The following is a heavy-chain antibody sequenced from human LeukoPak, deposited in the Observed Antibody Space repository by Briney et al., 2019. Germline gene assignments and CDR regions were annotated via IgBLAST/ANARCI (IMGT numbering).Heavy chain of an antibody. D-gene: IGHD2-15*01. CDR3: ATQGVEDDAFDI. J-gene: IGHJ3*02. CDR1: GYTFTSYD. CDR2: MNPNSGNT. V-gene: IGHV1-8*01. Sequence: ASVKVSCKAPGYTFTSYDINWVRQATGQGLEWMGWMNPNSGNTGYAQKFQGRVTMTRNTSISTAYMELSSLRSEDTAVYYCATQGVEDDAFDIWGQGTMVTVSS.